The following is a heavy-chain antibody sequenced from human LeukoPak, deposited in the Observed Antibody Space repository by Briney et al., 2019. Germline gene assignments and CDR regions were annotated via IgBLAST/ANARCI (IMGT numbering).Heavy chain of an antibody. Sequence: PSETLSLTCTLSGGSISSYYWGWIRQPPGKGLEWIGYIYYSGSTNYNPSLKSRVTISVDTSKNQFSLKVSSVTAADTAVYYCARESSNSLDYWGQGTLVTVSS. V-gene: IGHV4-59*08. D-gene: IGHD4-11*01. CDR1: GGSISSYY. CDR3: ARESSNSLDY. J-gene: IGHJ4*02. CDR2: IYYSGST.